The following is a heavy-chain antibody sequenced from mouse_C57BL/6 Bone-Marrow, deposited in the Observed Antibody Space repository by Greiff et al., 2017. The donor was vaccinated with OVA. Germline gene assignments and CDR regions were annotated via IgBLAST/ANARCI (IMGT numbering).Heavy chain of an antibody. CDR1: GFNIKDDY. CDR2: IDPENGDT. V-gene: IGHV14-4*01. D-gene: IGHD4-1*01. J-gene: IGHJ3*01. CDR3: TKLTGTFAY. Sequence: VQLKESGAELVRPGASVKLSCTASGFNIKDDYMHWVKQRPEQGLEWIGWIDPENGDTEYASKFQGKATITADTSSNTAYLQLSSLTSEDTAVYYCTKLTGTFAYWGQGTLVTVSA.